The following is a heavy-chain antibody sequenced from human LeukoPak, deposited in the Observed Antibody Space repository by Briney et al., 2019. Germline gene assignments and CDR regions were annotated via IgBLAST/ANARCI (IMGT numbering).Heavy chain of an antibody. CDR1: GFTFSSYA. D-gene: IGHD2-2*01. CDR2: IWNDGRNK. V-gene: IGHV3-33*01. J-gene: IGHJ3*02. CDR3: ARAEVPAAVKSGAFDI. Sequence: GGSLRLSCAASGFTFSSYAMHWVRQAPGKGLEWVAVIWNDGRNKYCADSVKGRFTITRDNSKNTLYLQMNSLRAEDTAVYYCARAEVPAAVKSGAFDIWSQGTMVTVSS.